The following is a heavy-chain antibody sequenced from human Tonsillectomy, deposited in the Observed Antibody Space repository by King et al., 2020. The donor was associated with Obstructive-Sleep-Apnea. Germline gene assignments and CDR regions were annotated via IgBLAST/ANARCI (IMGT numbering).Heavy chain of an antibody. D-gene: IGHD3-3*02. CDR2: IYWDDVK. CDR3: AHRRALNWFDP. CDR1: GFSLSTSGVG. V-gene: IGHV2-5*02. J-gene: IGHJ5*02. Sequence: TLKESGPTLVKPTQTLTLTCTFSGFSLSTSGVGVGWIRQPPGKALEWLTLIYWDDVKRYSPSLKSRLTITKDTSKNQVVLTMTNMDPVDTATYYCAHRRALNWFDPWGQGTLVTVSS.